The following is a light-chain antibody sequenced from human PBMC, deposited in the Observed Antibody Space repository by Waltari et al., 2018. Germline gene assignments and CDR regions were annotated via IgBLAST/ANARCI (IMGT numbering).Light chain of an antibody. Sequence: DIQMTQSPSSLSASVGDRVTITCQASQDISNYLNWYQQKPGKAPKLLIYDASNLETGVPSMFSGSGSGTDFTFTISSLQPEDVAVYYCQQYITTLTFGGGTKVEIK. CDR2: DAS. V-gene: IGKV1-33*01. CDR3: QQYITTLT. CDR1: QDISNY. J-gene: IGKJ4*01.